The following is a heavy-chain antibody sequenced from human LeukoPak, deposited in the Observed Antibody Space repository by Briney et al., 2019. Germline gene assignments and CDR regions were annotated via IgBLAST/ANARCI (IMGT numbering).Heavy chain of an antibody. Sequence: SETLSLTCTVSGDSISSYYWSWIRQPPGKGLEWIGYIYTSGGTNYIPSLKGRVTISIDTSKNQFSLKLSSVTAADSAVYFCARLTRLSTSPDRYYLDYWGQGTLVTVSS. CDR1: GDSISSYY. D-gene: IGHD6-6*01. CDR3: ARLTRLSTSPDRYYLDY. CDR2: IYTSGGT. J-gene: IGHJ4*02. V-gene: IGHV4-4*09.